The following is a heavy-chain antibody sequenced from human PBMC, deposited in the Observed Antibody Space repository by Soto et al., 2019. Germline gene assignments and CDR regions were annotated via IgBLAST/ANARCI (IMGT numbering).Heavy chain of an antibody. CDR1: GFTFSGYS. V-gene: IGHV3-21*01. J-gene: IGHJ6*02. CDR2: ISSSSSYI. Sequence: GGSLRLSCAASGFTFSGYSMNWVRQAPGKGLEWVSSISSSSSYIYYADSVKGRFTISRDNAKNSLYLQMNSLRAEDTAVYYCALGVYYYYYGMDVWGQGTTVTVSS. CDR3: ALGVYYYYYGMDV.